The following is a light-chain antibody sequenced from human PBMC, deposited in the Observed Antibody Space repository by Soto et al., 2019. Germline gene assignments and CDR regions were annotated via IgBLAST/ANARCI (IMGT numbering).Light chain of an antibody. Sequence: EIVMTQSPATLSVSPGERATLSCRASQSISSNLAWYQQKPGQAPRLLIYGASTRATGIPASFSGSGSGTEFTLTISSLQSEDFAVYYCQQYNSWPRTFGQGTRWIS. V-gene: IGKV3-15*01. CDR2: GAS. J-gene: IGKJ1*01. CDR1: QSISSN. CDR3: QQYNSWPRT.